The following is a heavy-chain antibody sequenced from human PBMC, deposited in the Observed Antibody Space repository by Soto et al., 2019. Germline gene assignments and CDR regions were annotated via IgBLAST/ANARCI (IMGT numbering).Heavy chain of an antibody. J-gene: IGHJ6*02. V-gene: IGHV4-39*01. D-gene: IGHD3-10*01. Sequence: SETLSLTCTVSGGSISSSSYYWGWIRQPPGKGLEWIGSIYYSGSTYYNPSLKSRVAISVDTSKNQFSLKLSSVTAADTAVYYCARRGYGSGSYYVDVWGQGTTVTVYS. CDR1: GGSISSSSYY. CDR2: IYYSGST. CDR3: ARRGYGSGSYYVDV.